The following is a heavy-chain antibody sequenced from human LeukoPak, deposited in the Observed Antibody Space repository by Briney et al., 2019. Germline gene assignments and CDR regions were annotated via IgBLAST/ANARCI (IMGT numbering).Heavy chain of an antibody. J-gene: IGHJ4*02. D-gene: IGHD3-22*01. CDR1: GFTFSSYA. V-gene: IGHV3-53*01. CDR2: IYSGGST. CDR3: ARGYYYDSSGYYPFDY. Sequence: GGSLRLSCAASGFTFSSYAMSWVRQAPGKGLEWVSVIYSGGSTYYADSVKGRFTISRDNSKNTLYLQMNSLRAEDTAVYYCARGYYYDSSGYYPFDYWGQGTLVTVSS.